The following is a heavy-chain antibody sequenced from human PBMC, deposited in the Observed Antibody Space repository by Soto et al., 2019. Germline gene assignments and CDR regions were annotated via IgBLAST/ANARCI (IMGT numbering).Heavy chain of an antibody. Sequence: EGQLVESGGGLVQPGGSLTLSCAASGFTFSRNSMNWVRQARGKGLEWIAYISSSSSTVYYADSVKARFTISRDNAKNSLFLQMNSLRAEDAAVYYCARYDYDKGGGAFDIWGQGTMVTVSS. CDR2: ISSSSSTV. D-gene: IGHD4-17*01. CDR1: GFTFSRNS. V-gene: IGHV3-48*01. CDR3: ARYDYDKGGGAFDI. J-gene: IGHJ3*02.